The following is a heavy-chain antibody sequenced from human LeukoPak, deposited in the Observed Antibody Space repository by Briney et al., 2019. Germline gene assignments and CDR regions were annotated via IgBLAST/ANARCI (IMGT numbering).Heavy chain of an antibody. J-gene: IGHJ3*02. D-gene: IGHD2-8*01. Sequence: PSESLSLTCTVSGGSISTSNYYWGWLRPPPGKGLEWIGIIFYSGSTYYSSSLKSRVTISLDTSRNQFSLKLNSVTAADTAVYYCAKSNGYGLDIWGEGKMVTVSS. CDR3: AKSNGYGLDI. V-gene: IGHV4-39*07. CDR2: IFYSGST. CDR1: GGSISTSNYY.